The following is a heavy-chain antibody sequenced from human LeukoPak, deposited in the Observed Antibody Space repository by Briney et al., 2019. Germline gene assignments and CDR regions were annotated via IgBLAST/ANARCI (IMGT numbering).Heavy chain of an antibody. V-gene: IGHV3-7*04. CDR3: ARGLRWNDY. CDR1: GFTFSNHW. J-gene: IGHJ4*02. CDR2: IKQDGSGK. D-gene: IGHD4-23*01. Sequence: PGGSLRLSCAASGFTFSNHWMSWVRQAPGKGLEWVANIKQDGSGKNYVDSVKGRFTISRDNAKNSLCLQMNSLRAEDTAVYYCARGLRWNDYWGQGTLVTVSS.